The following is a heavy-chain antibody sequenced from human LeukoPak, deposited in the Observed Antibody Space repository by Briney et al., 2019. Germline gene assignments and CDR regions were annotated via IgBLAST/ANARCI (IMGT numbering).Heavy chain of an antibody. CDR3: ARERDDYALDY. CDR2: INPSGSIT. CDR1: GYTFSSYY. J-gene: IGHJ4*02. Sequence: ASVKVSCKASGYTFSSYYMHWVRQAPGQGLEWMGLINPSGSITSYVQKFQGRVTMTRDTSTSTVYMELSSLRSEDTAVYYCARERDDYALDYWGQGTLVTVSS. V-gene: IGHV1-46*01. D-gene: IGHD4/OR15-4a*01.